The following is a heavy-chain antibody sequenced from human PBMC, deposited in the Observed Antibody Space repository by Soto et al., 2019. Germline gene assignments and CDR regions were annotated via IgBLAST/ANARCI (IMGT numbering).Heavy chain of an antibody. Sequence: SETLSLTCTVSGDSFSDYYWNWIRQVPGKGLEWIGFVFHSATTSYNPPLKTRVAISDDTSKKQFSLRLTSVTAADTAIYYCARGHYSSGWPIDHWGQGILVTVSS. V-gene: IGHV4-59*01. CDR1: GDSFSDYY. D-gene: IGHD6-19*01. CDR3: ARGHYSSGWPIDH. J-gene: IGHJ4*02. CDR2: VFHSATT.